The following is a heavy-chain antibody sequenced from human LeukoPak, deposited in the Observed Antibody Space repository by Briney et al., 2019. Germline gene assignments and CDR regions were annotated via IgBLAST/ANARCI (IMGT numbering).Heavy chain of an antibody. CDR2: ISSSGSTI. CDR3: ARIKQQLVSIPFDY. V-gene: IGHV3-48*03. Sequence: PGWSLRLSCAASGFTFSSYEMNWVRQAPGKGLEWVSYISSSGSTIYYADSVKGRFTISRDNAKNSLYLQMNSLRAEDTAVYYCARIKQQLVSIPFDYWGQGTLVTVSS. D-gene: IGHD6-13*01. J-gene: IGHJ4*02. CDR1: GFTFSSYE.